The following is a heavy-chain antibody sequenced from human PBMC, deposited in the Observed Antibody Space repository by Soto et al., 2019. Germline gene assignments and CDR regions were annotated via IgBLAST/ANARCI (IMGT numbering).Heavy chain of an antibody. V-gene: IGHV3-21*01. J-gene: IGHJ2*01. D-gene: IGHD6-6*01. Sequence: EVQLVESGGGLVKPGGSLRLSCAASGFTFSSYSMNWVRQAPGKGLEWVSSISSSSSYIYYADSVKGRFTISRDNAKNSLYLQMNGLRAEDTAVYYCARDYSIWSYWYFDLWGRGTLVTVSS. CDR2: ISSSSSYI. CDR1: GFTFSSYS. CDR3: ARDYSIWSYWYFDL.